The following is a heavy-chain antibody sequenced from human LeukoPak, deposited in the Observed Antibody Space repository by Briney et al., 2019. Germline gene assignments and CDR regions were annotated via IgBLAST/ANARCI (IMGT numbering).Heavy chain of an antibody. J-gene: IGHJ4*02. CDR1: GGTFSSYA. Sequence: ASVKVSCKASGGTFSSYAISWVRQAPGQGLEWMGRIIPIFGTANYAQKFQGRVTITTDESTSTAYMELSSLRSEDTAVYYCARDLVLRFLEWLPPIDYWGQGTLVTVSS. CDR3: ARDLVLRFLEWLPPIDY. D-gene: IGHD3-3*01. V-gene: IGHV1-69*05. CDR2: IIPIFGTA.